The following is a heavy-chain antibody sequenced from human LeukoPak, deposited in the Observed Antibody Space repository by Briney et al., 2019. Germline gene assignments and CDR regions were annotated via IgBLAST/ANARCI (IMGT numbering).Heavy chain of an antibody. CDR2: IRIGSGGT. Sequence: PGGSLRLSCAASGFDLSTYAMTWVRQAPAKGLEWVSSIRIGSGGTYYADSVKGRFTISRDNSENTLHLQMNNLRVGDTAKYFCARCMVLSQGWCNWFDPWGQGTLDTVSS. V-gene: IGHV3-23*01. J-gene: IGHJ5*02. CDR3: ARCMVLSQGWCNWFDP. CDR1: GFDLSTYA. D-gene: IGHD6-13*01.